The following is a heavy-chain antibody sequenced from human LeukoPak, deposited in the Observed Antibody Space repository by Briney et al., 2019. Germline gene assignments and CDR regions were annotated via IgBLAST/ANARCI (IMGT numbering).Heavy chain of an antibody. CDR2: INPNSGGT. CDR1: GYTFTGYY. CDR3: ARDPHYYDRTFDY. D-gene: IGHD3-22*01. Sequence: ASVKVSCKASGYTFTGYYMHWVRQAPGQGLEWMGWINPNSGGTNYAQKFQGRVTMTRDTSISTAYMELNRLRSDDTAVYYCARDPHYYDRTFDYWGQGTLVTVSS. V-gene: IGHV1-2*02. J-gene: IGHJ4*02.